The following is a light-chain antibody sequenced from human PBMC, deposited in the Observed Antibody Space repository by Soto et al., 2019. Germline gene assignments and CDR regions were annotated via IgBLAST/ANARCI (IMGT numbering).Light chain of an antibody. J-gene: IGKJ1*01. CDR2: DAS. V-gene: IGKV3-15*01. Sequence: EIVMTQSPDTLSVSPGERATLSCRASQSVSSNLAWYQQKPGQAPRLLIYDASTRATGIPARFSGSGSGTEFTLTISSLQSEDFAVYYCQQYNNWPRTFGQGTKVEIK. CDR3: QQYNNWPRT. CDR1: QSVSSN.